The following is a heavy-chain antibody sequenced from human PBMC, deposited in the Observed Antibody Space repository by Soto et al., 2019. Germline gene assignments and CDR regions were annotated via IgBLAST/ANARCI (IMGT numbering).Heavy chain of an antibody. Sequence: QVQMVQSGAELKKPGASVKVSCRASGYSFASYDVDWVRQDTGPGLEWMGWMNPNSGNTAFAQKFQGRLTMTRDTPISTACMEMSGLRSEDTAVYYCARYPYQSYCSDVSCSYEAFDIWGQETVVTVSS. CDR1: GYSFASYD. CDR3: ARYPYQSYCSDVSCSYEAFDI. D-gene: IGHD2-15*01. J-gene: IGHJ3*02. CDR2: MNPNSGNT. V-gene: IGHV1-8*01.